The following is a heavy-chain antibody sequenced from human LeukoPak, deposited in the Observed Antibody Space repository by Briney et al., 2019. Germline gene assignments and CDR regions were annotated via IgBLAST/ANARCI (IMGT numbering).Heavy chain of an antibody. V-gene: IGHV3-23*01. Sequence: GGSLRLSCAASGFTFSSYAMSWVRQAPGKGLEWVSAISGSGGRTHYADSVKGRFTISRDNSKNTLYLQMNSLRAEDTAVYYCAKDGYYGDYPVDYWGQGTLVTVSS. CDR1: GFTFSSYA. CDR3: AKDGYYGDYPVDY. CDR2: ISGSGGRT. D-gene: IGHD4-17*01. J-gene: IGHJ4*02.